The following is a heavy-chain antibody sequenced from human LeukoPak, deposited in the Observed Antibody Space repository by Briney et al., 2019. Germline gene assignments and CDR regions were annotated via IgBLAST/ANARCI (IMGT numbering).Heavy chain of an antibody. V-gene: IGHV3-33*06. CDR2: IWSDGTNQ. Sequence: PGGSLRLSCAASKFTFSHYGMHCVRQAPGKGLQWVAVIWSDGTNQYYADSVKGRFTISRDNSNKMVYLQMNSLRADDTGVYYCAKDAQRGFDYSNSLEYWGQGALVIVSA. D-gene: IGHD4-11*01. CDR1: KFTFSHYG. CDR3: AKDAQRGFDYSNSLEY. J-gene: IGHJ4*02.